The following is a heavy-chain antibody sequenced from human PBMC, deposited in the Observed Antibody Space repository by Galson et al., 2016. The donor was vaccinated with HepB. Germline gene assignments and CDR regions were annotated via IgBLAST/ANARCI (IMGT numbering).Heavy chain of an antibody. CDR3: VTERGGTGFDI. J-gene: IGHJ3*02. CDR1: GGTFNNYG. CDR2: IIPAYGLE. V-gene: IGHV1-69*13. Sequence: SVKVSCKASGGTFNNYGINWLRQAPGQSLEWMGGIIPAYGLEDSALSFQGRVTLTADESTSTAYLELRGLRSDDTAVYYCVTERGGTGFDIWGQGTMVTVSS. D-gene: IGHD3/OR15-3a*01.